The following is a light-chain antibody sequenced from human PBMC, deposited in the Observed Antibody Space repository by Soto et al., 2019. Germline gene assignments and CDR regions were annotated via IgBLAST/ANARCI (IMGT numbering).Light chain of an antibody. Sequence: EIVLTQSPGTLSLSPGERATLSCRASQSVSSSYLAWYQQKPGQAPRLLIYGASSRATGIPDRFSGSGSGTEFTLTISSLQPDDFATYYCQQYNSYPTWTFGQGTKVEIK. CDR2: GAS. J-gene: IGKJ1*01. CDR1: QSVSSSY. CDR3: QQYNSYPTWT. V-gene: IGKV3-20*01.